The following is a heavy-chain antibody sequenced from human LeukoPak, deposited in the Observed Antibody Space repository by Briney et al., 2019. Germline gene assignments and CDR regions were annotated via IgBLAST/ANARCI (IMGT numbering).Heavy chain of an antibody. V-gene: IGHV4-4*02. J-gene: IGHJ6*02. CDR1: GGSISSSNW. CDR2: IYHSGST. Sequence: SETLSLTCAVSGGSISSSNWWSWVRQPPGKGLEWIGEIYHSGSTNYNPSLKSRVTISVDKSKNQFSLKLSSVTAADTAVYYCARVVVVTAYYYYYYGMDVWGQGTTVTVS. D-gene: IGHD2-21*02. CDR3: ARVVVVTAYYYYYYGMDV.